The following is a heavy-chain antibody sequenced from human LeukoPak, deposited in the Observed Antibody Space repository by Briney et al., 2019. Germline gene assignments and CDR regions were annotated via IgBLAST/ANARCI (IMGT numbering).Heavy chain of an antibody. CDR1: GYTFTGYY. V-gene: IGHV1-2*02. CDR2: INPNSGGT. Sequence: GASVKVSCKASGYTFTGYYMHWVRQAPGQRLEWMGWINPNSGGTNYAQKFQGRVTMTRDTSISTAYMELSRLRSDDTAVYYCARERAPLRYFDWFPKSGAFDIWGQGTMVTVSS. J-gene: IGHJ3*02. D-gene: IGHD3-9*01. CDR3: ARERAPLRYFDWFPKSGAFDI.